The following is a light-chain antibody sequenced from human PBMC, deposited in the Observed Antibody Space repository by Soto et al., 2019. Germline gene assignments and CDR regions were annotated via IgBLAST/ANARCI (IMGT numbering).Light chain of an antibody. CDR1: SSNIGAGYD. J-gene: IGLJ2*01. V-gene: IGLV1-40*01. CDR2: GNS. Sequence: QSVLTQPPSVSGAPGQRVTISCTGSSSNIGAGYDVHWYQQLPGTAPKLLIYGNSNRPSGVPHRFSGSKSGTSASLASTGLQAEDEADYYCQSYDSSLSGVVFGGGTKLTVL. CDR3: QSYDSSLSGVV.